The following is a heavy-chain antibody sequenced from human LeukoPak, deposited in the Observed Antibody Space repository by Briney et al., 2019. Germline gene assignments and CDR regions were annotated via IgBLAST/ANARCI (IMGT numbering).Heavy chain of an antibody. J-gene: IGHJ4*02. V-gene: IGHV1-2*02. CDR2: INPNSGGT. CDR1: GYTFTGYY. D-gene: IGHD5-24*01. Sequence: ASVKVSCKSSGYTFTGYYMHWVRQAPGQGLEWMGCINPNSGGTNYAQKFQGRVTMTRDTSISTAYMELSRLRSDDTAVYYCARGGWRRDGYKADCWGQGTLVTVSS. CDR3: ARGGWRRDGYKADC.